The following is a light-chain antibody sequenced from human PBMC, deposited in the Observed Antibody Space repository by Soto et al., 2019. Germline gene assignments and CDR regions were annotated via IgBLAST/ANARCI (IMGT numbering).Light chain of an antibody. CDR3: QQYGSSWT. Sequence: EIVLTQSPGTLSLSPGERATLSCRASQSVSSNYLAWYQQKPGQAPRLLIYVASSRATGIPDRFSGSGSGTDFTLTISRLQPEDFAVYYCQQYGSSWTFVLGTKVEIK. J-gene: IGKJ1*01. V-gene: IGKV3-20*01. CDR2: VAS. CDR1: QSVSSNY.